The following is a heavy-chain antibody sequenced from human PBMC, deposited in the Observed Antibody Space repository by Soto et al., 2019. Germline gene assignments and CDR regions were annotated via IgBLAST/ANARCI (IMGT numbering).Heavy chain of an antibody. CDR2: ISGSGGST. D-gene: IGHD3-22*01. Sequence: GGSLRLSCAASGFTFSSYAMSWVRQAPGKGLEWVSAISGSGGSTYYADSVKGRFTISRDNSKNTLYLQMNSLRAEDTVVYCYAKDRGYYCDSSGYSDAFDIWGQGTMVTVSS. V-gene: IGHV3-23*01. CDR1: GFTFSSYA. CDR3: AKDRGYYCDSSGYSDAFDI. J-gene: IGHJ3*02.